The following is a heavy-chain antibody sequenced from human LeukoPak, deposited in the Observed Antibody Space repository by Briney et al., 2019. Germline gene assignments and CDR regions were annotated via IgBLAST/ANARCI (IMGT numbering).Heavy chain of an antibody. CDR2: ISGSGGST. J-gene: IGHJ4*02. D-gene: IGHD3-22*01. CDR1: GFTFSSYW. V-gene: IGHV3-23*01. CDR3: AKSLDYYRGYFDY. Sequence: PGGSLRLSCAASGFTFSSYWMHWVRQAPGKGLEWVSAISGSGGSTYYADSVKGRFTISRDNSKNTLYLQTNTLRAEDTAVYYCAKSLDYYRGYFDYWGQGTLVTVSS.